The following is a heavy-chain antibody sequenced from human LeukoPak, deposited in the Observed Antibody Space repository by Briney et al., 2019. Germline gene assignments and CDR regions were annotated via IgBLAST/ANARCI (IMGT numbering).Heavy chain of an antibody. CDR2: MSYSGDT. J-gene: IGHJ4*02. V-gene: IGHV4-31*03. CDR1: GGSISSGGYY. D-gene: IGHD2-2*01. CDR3: ARQNGFMVVPVD. Sequence: PSQTLSLTCTVSGGSISSGGYYWSWIRQHPGTGLEGIGYMSYSGDTCYNASLKSRITISLDTSKNQFSLNLTSVSAADTAVYYCARQNGFMVVPVDWGQGTLVTVSS.